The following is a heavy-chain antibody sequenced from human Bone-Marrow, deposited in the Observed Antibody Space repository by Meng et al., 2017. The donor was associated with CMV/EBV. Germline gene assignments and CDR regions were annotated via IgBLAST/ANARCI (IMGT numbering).Heavy chain of an antibody. CDR3: ARVVAPYSSSSKGSSRYGMDV. V-gene: IGHV1-69*05. CDR1: GYTFTSYG. D-gene: IGHD6-6*01. Sequence: SVKVSCKASGYTFTSYGISWVRQAPGQGLEWMGGIIPIFGTANYAQKFQGRVTITTDESTSTAYMELSSLRSEDTAVYYCARVVAPYSSSSKGSSRYGMDVWGQGTTVTVSS. J-gene: IGHJ6*02. CDR2: IIPIFGTA.